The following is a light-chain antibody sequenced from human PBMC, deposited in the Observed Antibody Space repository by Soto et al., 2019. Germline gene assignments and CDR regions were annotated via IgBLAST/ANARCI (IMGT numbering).Light chain of an antibody. CDR2: GAS. CDR3: EQYNEWPPYS. CDR1: QSVSSN. Sequence: EIVMTQSPATLSVLPGERVTLSCRASQSVSSNLAWYQQNPGQAPTLLIYGASTMATGIPARCSASGSGTEFTLAISSLQSEEFAVYDGEQYNEWPPYSCGQGTKLEL. V-gene: IGKV3-15*01. J-gene: IGKJ2*03.